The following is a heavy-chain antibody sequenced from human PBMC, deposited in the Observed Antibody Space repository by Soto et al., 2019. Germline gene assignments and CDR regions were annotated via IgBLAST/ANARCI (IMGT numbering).Heavy chain of an antibody. J-gene: IGHJ4*01. CDR2: ISSSSSYI. CDR3: ARSSLYCSGGSCYFDY. D-gene: IGHD2-15*01. Sequence: GGSLRLSCAASGFTFSSYSMNWVRQAPGKGLEWVSSISSSSSYIYYADSVKGRFTISRDNAKNSLYLQMNSLRAEDTAVYYCARSSLYCSGGSCYFDYWGQEPWSPSPQ. V-gene: IGHV3-21*01. CDR1: GFTFSSYS.